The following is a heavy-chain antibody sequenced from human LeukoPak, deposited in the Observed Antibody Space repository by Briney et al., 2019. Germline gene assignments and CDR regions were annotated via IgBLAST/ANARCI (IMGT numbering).Heavy chain of an antibody. D-gene: IGHD6-6*01. V-gene: IGHV3-30*18. CDR1: GFTFSSYG. CDR3: AKRIAASPDY. Sequence: PGGSLRLSCAASGFTFSSYGMHWVRQAPGKGLEWVAVISYDGSNKYYADSVKGRFTISRDNSKNALYLQMNSLRAEDTAVYYCAKRIAASPDYWGQGTLVTVSS. CDR2: ISYDGSNK. J-gene: IGHJ4*02.